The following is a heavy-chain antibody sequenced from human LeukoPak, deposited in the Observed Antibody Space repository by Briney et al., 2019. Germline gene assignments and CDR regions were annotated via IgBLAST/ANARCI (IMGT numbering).Heavy chain of an antibody. CDR2: IYSGGST. J-gene: IGHJ6*02. CDR3: ARGECSSTSCYYYYGMDV. CDR1: GFTVSSNY. V-gene: IGHV3-53*04. D-gene: IGHD2-2*01. Sequence: GSLRLSCAASGFTVSSNYMSWVRQAPGKGLEWVSVIYSGGSTYYADSVKGRFTISRHNSKNTLYLQMNSLRAEDTAVYYCARGECSSTSCYYYYGMDVWGQGTTVTVSS.